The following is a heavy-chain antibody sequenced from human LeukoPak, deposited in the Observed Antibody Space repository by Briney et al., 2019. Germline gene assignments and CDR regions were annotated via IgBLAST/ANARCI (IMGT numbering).Heavy chain of an antibody. Sequence: GGSLRLSCEASDITFSSYGMHWVRQAPGKGLEWVAVTSYNGRESYYVDSVKGRFTISRDNSKKSLYLQMDSLRAEDTAVYYCATHGYSELRYFDWSTNEWGQGTLVTVSS. CDR2: TSYNGRES. V-gene: IGHV3-30*03. J-gene: IGHJ4*02. D-gene: IGHD3-9*01. CDR1: DITFSSYG. CDR3: ATHGYSELRYFDWSTNE.